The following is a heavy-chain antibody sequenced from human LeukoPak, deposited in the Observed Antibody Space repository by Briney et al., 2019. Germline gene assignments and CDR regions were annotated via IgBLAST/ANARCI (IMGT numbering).Heavy chain of an antibody. V-gene: IGHV4-39*07. CDR2: IYYSGST. CDR3: ARDRSGSYFDY. D-gene: IGHD3-3*01. J-gene: IGHJ4*02. Sequence: ASETLSLTCTVSGDSITSSSFYWAWIRQPPGKGLEWIGTIYYSGSTYYNPSLKSRVTISVDTSKNQFSLQLSSVTAADTAVYYCARDRSGSYFDYWGQGTLVTVSS. CDR1: GDSITSSSFY.